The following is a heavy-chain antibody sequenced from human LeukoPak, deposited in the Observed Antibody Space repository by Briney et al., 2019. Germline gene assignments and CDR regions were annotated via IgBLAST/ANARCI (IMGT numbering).Heavy chain of an antibody. V-gene: IGHV3-48*02. CDR2: IGADSAI. CDR1: GXTFSDYS. J-gene: IGHJ3*02. Sequence: QPGGSLRLSFAASGXTFSDYSMNWVRQAPGKGLEWVSYIGADSAIYYADSVKGRFTISRDNAKNSLSLQMNSLRDDDTAVYYCAREGYYGAFDIWGQGTMVTVSS. CDR3: AREGYYGAFDI. D-gene: IGHD3-10*01.